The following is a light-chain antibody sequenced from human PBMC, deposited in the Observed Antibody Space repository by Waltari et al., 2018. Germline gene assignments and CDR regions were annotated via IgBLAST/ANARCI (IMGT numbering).Light chain of an antibody. CDR3: QQYGSSPPRT. CDR1: QTFSSSY. Sequence: EIVLTQSPGTLSLSPGERATLPCRASQTFSSSYVAWYQQKPGQAPRLLIYGASSRATGIPDRFSGSGSGTDFTLTISRLEPEDFAVYYCQQYGSSPPRTFGQGTKVEIK. V-gene: IGKV3-20*01. J-gene: IGKJ1*01. CDR2: GAS.